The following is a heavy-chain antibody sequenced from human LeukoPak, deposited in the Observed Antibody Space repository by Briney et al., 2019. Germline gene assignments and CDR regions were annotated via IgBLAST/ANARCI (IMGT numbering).Heavy chain of an antibody. J-gene: IGHJ1*01. V-gene: IGHV4-39*07. CDR1: GGSISSSSYY. D-gene: IGHD6-19*01. Sequence: SETLSLTCTVSGGSISSSSYYWGWIRQPPGKGLEWIGSIYYSGSTYYNPSLKSRVTISVDTSKNQFSLKLSSVTAADTAVYYCARDSSSGLVYFQHWGQGTLVTVSS. CDR2: IYYSGST. CDR3: ARDSSSGLVYFQH.